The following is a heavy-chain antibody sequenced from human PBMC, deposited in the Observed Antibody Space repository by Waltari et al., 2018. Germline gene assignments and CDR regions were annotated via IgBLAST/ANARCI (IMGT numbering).Heavy chain of an antibody. CDR2: INPNRGGT. CDR3: ATQGEPKAFDI. V-gene: IGHV1-2*02. CDR1: GYTFTGYY. D-gene: IGHD3-16*01. J-gene: IGHJ3*02. Sequence: QVQLVQSGAEVKKPGASVKVSCKASGYTFTGYYMHWVRQAPGQGLEWRGWINPNRGGTNHAQKFQGRVTMTRETSISTAYMELSRLRSDDTAVYYCATQGEPKAFDIWGQGTMVTVSS.